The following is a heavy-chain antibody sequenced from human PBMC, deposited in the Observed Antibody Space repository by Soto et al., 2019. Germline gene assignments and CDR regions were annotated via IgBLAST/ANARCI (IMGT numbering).Heavy chain of an antibody. CDR1: GFILGDYA. V-gene: IGHV3-30*11. D-gene: IGHD2-2*01. CDR2: ICFDGVHK. CDR3: ARPYCSRNSCPPYYYYCGLNV. J-gene: IGHJ6*02. Sequence: QVQLVESGGGVVQPGRSLRLSCAGSGFILGDYALHWVRQAPGKGLEWVAVICFDGVHKYYADSVQGRFTISRDNSQNTLYLQMNSLRGEDTAVYYCARPYCSRNSCPPYYYYCGLNVWGQGTSVTVS.